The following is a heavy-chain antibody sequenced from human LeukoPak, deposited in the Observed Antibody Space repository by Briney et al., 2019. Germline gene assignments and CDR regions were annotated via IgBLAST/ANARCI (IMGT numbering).Heavy chain of an antibody. D-gene: IGHD4-17*01. Sequence: SQTLSLTCAVSGGSISNGGYSWSWIRQPPGKGLEWIGYIYYSGSTYYNPSLKSRVTISVDRPKNQFSLKLSSVTAADTAVYYCARAPATNGDYSADYWGQGTLVTVSS. CDR1: GGSISNGGYS. CDR2: IYYSGST. J-gene: IGHJ4*02. CDR3: ARAPATNGDYSADY. V-gene: IGHV4-30-2*01.